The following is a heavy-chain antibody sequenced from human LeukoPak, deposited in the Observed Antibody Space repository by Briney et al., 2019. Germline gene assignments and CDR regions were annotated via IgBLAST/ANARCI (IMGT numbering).Heavy chain of an antibody. CDR2: INHSGST. J-gene: IGHJ5*02. V-gene: IGHV4-34*01. Sequence: SETLSLTCAVYGGSFSGYYWSWIRQPPGKGLEWIGEINHSGSTNYNPSLKSRVTISVDTSKNQFSLKLSSVTAADTAVYYCARHDGRDDWFDPWGQGTLVTVSS. CDR3: ARHDGRDDWFDP. CDR1: GGSFSGYY.